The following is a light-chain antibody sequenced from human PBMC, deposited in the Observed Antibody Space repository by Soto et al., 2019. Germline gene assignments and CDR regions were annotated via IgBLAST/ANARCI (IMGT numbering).Light chain of an antibody. CDR3: MSYIASTTTHWV. J-gene: IGLJ3*02. CDR1: SSDIGAYDY. V-gene: IGLV2-14*03. CDR2: GVS. Sequence: QSALTQPASLSGSPGQSITISCTGTSSDIGAYDYVSWFQQHPGKAPKLLILGVSNRPSGISGRFSGSKSGNTASLTISGLQPEDEADYYCMSYIASTTTHWVLGGGTKVTVL.